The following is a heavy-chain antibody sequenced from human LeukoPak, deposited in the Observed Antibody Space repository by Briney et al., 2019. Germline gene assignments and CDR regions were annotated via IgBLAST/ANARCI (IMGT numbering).Heavy chain of an antibody. CDR1: GGSISGYY. Sequence: PSETLSLTCTVSGGSISGYYWSWIRQPPGKKLEWIACIYYSGSTNYNPSLKSRVTISVDTSKNQFSLKLSSVIAADTAVYYCARGVGATWYFDYWGQGTLVTVSS. CDR3: ARGVGATWYFDY. D-gene: IGHD1-26*01. J-gene: IGHJ4*02. CDR2: IYYSGST. V-gene: IGHV4-59*01.